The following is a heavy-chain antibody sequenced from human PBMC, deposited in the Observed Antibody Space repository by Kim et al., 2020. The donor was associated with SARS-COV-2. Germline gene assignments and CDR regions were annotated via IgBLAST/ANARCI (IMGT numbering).Heavy chain of an antibody. CDR1: GFTFSGYE. D-gene: IGHD3-3*01. V-gene: IGHV3-48*03. CDR3: ARARARITIFGVVPPGFDY. Sequence: GGSLRLSCAASGFTFSGYEMNWVRQAPGKGLEWVSYITSSGSTIYYADSVKGRFTISRDNAKNSLYLQMNSLRAEDTAVYYWARARARITIFGVVPPGFDYWGQGTLLTVSS. J-gene: IGHJ4*02. CDR2: ITSSGSTI.